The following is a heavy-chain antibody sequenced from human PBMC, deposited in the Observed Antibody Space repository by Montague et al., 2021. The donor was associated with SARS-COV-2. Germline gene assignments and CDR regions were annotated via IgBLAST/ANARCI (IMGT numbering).Heavy chain of an antibody. CDR3: ARDRFDFGAGRQGTIDF. J-gene: IGHJ4*02. CDR2: IHFTGKT. V-gene: IGHV4-4*07. D-gene: IGHD3-10*01. Sequence: SETLSLTCSVSGDSITNHYWSWIRQLAGKGLEWIGRIHFTGKTNFSPFFSSRLTMSADTSKNQFSLKLTSVAAADTAIYFCARDRFDFGAGRQGTIDFWGQGTLVTVSS. CDR1: GDSITNHY.